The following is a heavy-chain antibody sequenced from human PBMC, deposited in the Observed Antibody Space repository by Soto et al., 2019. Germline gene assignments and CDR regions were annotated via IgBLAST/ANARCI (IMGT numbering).Heavy chain of an antibody. CDR2: MNPNSGKA. D-gene: IGHD2-2*01. V-gene: IGHV1-8*01. Sequence: QVRLVQSGAEVRKPGASVRVSCKATGYSFTRHDINWLRQAAGQGLEGMGWMNPNSGKAVYAQKFQGRVTRTGTPPITPATIKGTSLKFKATAANFCARGPNNTTPPWFAPGGRGTRVTVS. CDR3: ARGPNNTTPPWFAP. CDR1: GYSFTRHD. J-gene: IGHJ5*02.